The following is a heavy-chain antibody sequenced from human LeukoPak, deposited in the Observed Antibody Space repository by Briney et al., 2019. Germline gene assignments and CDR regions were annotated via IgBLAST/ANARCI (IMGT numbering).Heavy chain of an antibody. J-gene: IGHJ4*02. CDR1: GYTFTNYD. CDR2: INPNSGGT. D-gene: IGHD3-3*01. Sequence: ASVKVSCKASGYTFTNYDINWVRQATGQGLEWMGWINPNSGGTNYAQKFQGRVTMTRDTSISTAYMELSRLRSDDTAVYYCARDYYDFWSGYYVYSDYWGQGTLVTVSS. V-gene: IGHV1-2*02. CDR3: ARDYYDFWSGYYVYSDY.